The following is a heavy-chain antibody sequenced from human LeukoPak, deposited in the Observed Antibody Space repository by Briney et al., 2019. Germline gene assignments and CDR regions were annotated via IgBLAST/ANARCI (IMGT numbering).Heavy chain of an antibody. CDR1: GGSISSGDYY. J-gene: IGHJ4*02. D-gene: IGHD6-19*01. Sequence: SQTLSLTCTVSGGSISSGDYYWSWIRQPPGKGLEWIGYIYYSGSTYYNPSLKSRVTISVDTSKNQFSLKLSSVTAADTAVYYCARAEAEVRPFDYWGQGTLVTVSS. CDR2: IYYSGST. CDR3: ARAEAEVRPFDY. V-gene: IGHV4-30-4*01.